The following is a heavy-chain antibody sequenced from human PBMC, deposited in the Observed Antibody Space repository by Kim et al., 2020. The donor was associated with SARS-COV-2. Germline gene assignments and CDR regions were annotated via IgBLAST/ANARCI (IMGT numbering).Heavy chain of an antibody. D-gene: IGHD1-26*01. CDR1: GGSISSYY. J-gene: IGHJ4*02. CDR2: IYYSGST. CDR3: ARVGDHGSNN. Sequence: SYTLSLTFTLSGGSISSYYGSWIRQPPGKGLEWIGYIYYSGSTNYNPPLKSRVTISVDTSKNQFSLKLSSVTAADTAVYYCARVGDHGSNNWGQGTLVTVSS. V-gene: IGHV4-59*01.